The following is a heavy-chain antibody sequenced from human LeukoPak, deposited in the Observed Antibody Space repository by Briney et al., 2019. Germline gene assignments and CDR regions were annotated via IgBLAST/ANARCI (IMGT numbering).Heavy chain of an antibody. D-gene: IGHD6-19*01. CDR3: ARDSASIIAVAGTGY. J-gene: IGHJ4*02. Sequence: GSLRLSCAASGFTFSDYYMSWIRQAPGKGLEWVSYISSSGNTIYYADSVKSRFTISRDNAKNSLYLQMNSLRAEDTAVYYCARDSASIIAVAGTGYWGQGTLVTVSS. CDR2: ISSSGNTI. V-gene: IGHV3-11*04. CDR1: GFTFSDYY.